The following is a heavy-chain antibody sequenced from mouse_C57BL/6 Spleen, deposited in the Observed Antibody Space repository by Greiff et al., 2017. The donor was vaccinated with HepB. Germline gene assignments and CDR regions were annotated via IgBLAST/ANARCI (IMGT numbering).Heavy chain of an antibody. V-gene: IGHV1-50*01. CDR3: ASTYYGLYYFDY. D-gene: IGHD2-9*01. Sequence: VQLQQSGAELVKPGASVKLSCKASGYTFTSYWMQWVKQRPGQGLEWIGEIDPSDSYTNYNQKFKGKATLTVDTSSSTAYMQLSSLTSEDSAVYYCASTYYGLYYFDYWGQGTTLTVSS. CDR2: IDPSDSYT. J-gene: IGHJ2*01. CDR1: GYTFTSYW.